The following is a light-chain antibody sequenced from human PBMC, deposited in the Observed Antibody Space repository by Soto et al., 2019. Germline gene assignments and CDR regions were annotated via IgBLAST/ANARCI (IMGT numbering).Light chain of an antibody. V-gene: IGKV1-39*01. Sequence: DIQMTQSPSSLSASVGDRVTITCRASRSISNYLNWYQQKSGKAPRLLIYAASSLQTGVPSRFSGTGAGTAFTLTITSLQHEDSATYYCQQSYSVPRFGQGTRVDLK. CDR3: QQSYSVPR. J-gene: IGKJ1*01. CDR1: RSISNY. CDR2: AAS.